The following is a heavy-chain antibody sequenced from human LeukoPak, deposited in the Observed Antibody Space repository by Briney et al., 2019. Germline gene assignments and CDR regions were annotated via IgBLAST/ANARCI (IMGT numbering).Heavy chain of an antibody. Sequence: ASVKVSCKASGYTFTGYYMHWVRQAPGQGLEWMGWINPNSGGTNYAQKFQGRVTMTRDMSTSTVYMELSSLRSEDTAVYYCARDPTPKYVVGHGDFDYWGQGTLVTVSS. CDR2: INPNSGGT. V-gene: IGHV1-2*02. CDR1: GYTFTGYY. D-gene: IGHD2-21*01. CDR3: ARDPTPKYVVGHGDFDY. J-gene: IGHJ4*02.